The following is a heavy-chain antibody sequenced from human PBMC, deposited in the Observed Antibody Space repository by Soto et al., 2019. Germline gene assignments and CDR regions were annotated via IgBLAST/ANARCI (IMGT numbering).Heavy chain of an antibody. Sequence: QVQLVQSGAEVKNPGASVKVSCKASGYTLTSYGITWVRQAPGQGLDWIEWISAYNGNTTYAQKLQGRVTMTTDTYTITAYMELRSLRSDDTDVYYCARDPPRYYYGSGAARIDFWGQGTTVTVFS. CDR3: ARDPPRYYYGSGAARIDF. CDR2: ISAYNGNT. D-gene: IGHD3-10*01. J-gene: IGHJ6*02. CDR1: GYTLTSYG. V-gene: IGHV1-18*01.